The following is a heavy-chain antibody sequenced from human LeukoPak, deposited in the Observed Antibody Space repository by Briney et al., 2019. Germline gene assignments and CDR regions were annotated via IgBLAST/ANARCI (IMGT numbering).Heavy chain of an antibody. Sequence: GGSLRLSCAASGFTFSSYWMHWVRQAPGNGLVWVSRIKSGGSGTTYADSVKGRFTISRDNAKNTLYLQMNSLRAEDTAVYFCAREFRKPSTGDWGQGTLVTVSS. D-gene: IGHD1-14*01. CDR1: GFTFSSYW. CDR3: AREFRKPSTGD. J-gene: IGHJ4*02. CDR2: IKSGGSGT. V-gene: IGHV3-74*01.